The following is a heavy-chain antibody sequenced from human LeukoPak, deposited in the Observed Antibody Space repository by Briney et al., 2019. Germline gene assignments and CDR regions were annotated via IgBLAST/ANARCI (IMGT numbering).Heavy chain of an antibody. CDR2: IHYSGST. CDR3: ARDRGTWNDDGFDY. V-gene: IGHV4-39*07. D-gene: IGHD1-1*01. Sequence: SETLSLTCTVSGGSISSSNYYWGWIRQPPGKGLEWIGSIHYSGSTYYNPSLKSRVTMSLDTSKNQFSLKLSSVTAADTAVYYCARDRGTWNDDGFDYWGQGTLVTVSS. CDR1: GGSISSSNYY. J-gene: IGHJ4*02.